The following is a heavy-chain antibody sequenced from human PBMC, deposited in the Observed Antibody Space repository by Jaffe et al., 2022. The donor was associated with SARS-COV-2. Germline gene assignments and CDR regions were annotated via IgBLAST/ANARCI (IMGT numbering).Heavy chain of an antibody. J-gene: IGHJ6*02. CDR1: GFTFDDYA. Sequence: EVQLVESGGGLVQPGRSLRLSCAASGFTFDDYAMHWVRQAPGKGLEWVSGISWNSGSIGYADSVKGRFTISRDNAKNSLYLQMNSLRAEDTALYYCAKTTTRIAAAGTGGNYYYYGMDVWGQGTTVTVSS. V-gene: IGHV3-9*01. CDR3: AKTTTRIAAAGTGGNYYYYGMDV. D-gene: IGHD6-13*01. CDR2: ISWNSGSI.